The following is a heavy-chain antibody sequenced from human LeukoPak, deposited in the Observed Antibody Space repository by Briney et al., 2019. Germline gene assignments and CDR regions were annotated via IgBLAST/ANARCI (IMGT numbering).Heavy chain of an antibody. CDR3: TTIKRGNIFGYFDF. CDR2: VFDSGRT. CDR1: GGSMTTHH. J-gene: IGHJ4*02. Sequence: SETLSLTCTVSGGSMTTHHWNWIRQPPGKGLEWIGYVFDSGRTKENPSLKSRVTLSADTSKNQLSLRLSSVTAADTAVYYCTTIKRGNIFGYFDFWGQGILVTVSS. V-gene: IGHV4-59*11. D-gene: IGHD5-18*01.